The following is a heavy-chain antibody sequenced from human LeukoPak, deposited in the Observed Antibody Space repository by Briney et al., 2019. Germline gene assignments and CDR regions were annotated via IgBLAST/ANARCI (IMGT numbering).Heavy chain of an antibody. CDR2: ISSGSSYI. J-gene: IGHJ4*02. D-gene: IGHD4-23*01. V-gene: IGHV3-21*01. CDR1: GFTFNAYT. Sequence: GGSLRLSCAASGFTFNAYTMNWVRQAPGKGMEWVSSISSGSSYIYYADSVKGRFTISRDNANNSLYLQMNSLRAEDTAVYYYARDGSGGNSYYFDYWGQGTLVTVSS. CDR3: ARDGSGGNSYYFDY.